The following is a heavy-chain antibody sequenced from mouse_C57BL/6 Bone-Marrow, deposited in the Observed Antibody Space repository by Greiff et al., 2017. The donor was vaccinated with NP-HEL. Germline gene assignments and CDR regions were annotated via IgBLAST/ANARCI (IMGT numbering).Heavy chain of an antibody. Sequence: EVKLVESGGDLVKPGGSLKLSCAASGFTFSSYGMSWVRQTPDKRLEWVATISSGGSYTYYPDSVKGRVTISRDNAKNTLYLQMSSLKSEDTAMYYCARQITTVVAPMDYWGQGTSVTVSS. CDR1: GFTFSSYG. V-gene: IGHV5-6*01. D-gene: IGHD1-1*01. CDR3: ARQITTVVAPMDY. CDR2: ISSGGSYT. J-gene: IGHJ4*01.